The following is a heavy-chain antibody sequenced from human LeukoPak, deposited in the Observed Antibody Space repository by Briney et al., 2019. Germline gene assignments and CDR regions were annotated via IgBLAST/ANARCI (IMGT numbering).Heavy chain of an antibody. J-gene: IGHJ2*01. V-gene: IGHV1-69*05. CDR1: GGTFSSYA. CDR2: IIPIFGTA. D-gene: IGHD3-22*01. CDR3: ARGKDYYDSSGLWGYFDL. Sequence: SVKVSCKASGGTFSSYAISWVRQAPGQGLEWMGGIIPIFGTANYAQKFQGRVTITTDESTSTAYMELSSLRSEDTAVYYCARGKDYYDSSGLWGYFDLWGRGTLVTVSS.